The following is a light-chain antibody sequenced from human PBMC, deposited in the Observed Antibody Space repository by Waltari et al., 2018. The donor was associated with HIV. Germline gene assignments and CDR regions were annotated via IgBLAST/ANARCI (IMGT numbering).Light chain of an antibody. V-gene: IGLV2-23*02. Sequence: QSALTQSASVSGSPGKSITISCTGTSTNIGSSNLVSWYQQHPGKAPKVIIYEVNKRPSGVSNRFSGSTSGSTASLTISGLQAEDEADYYCCSYAGSSNVVFGGGTKLTVL. J-gene: IGLJ2*01. CDR2: EVN. CDR3: CSYAGSSNVV. CDR1: STNIGSSNL.